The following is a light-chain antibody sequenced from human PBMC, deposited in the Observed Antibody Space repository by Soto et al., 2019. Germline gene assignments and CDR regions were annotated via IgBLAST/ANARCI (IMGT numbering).Light chain of an antibody. CDR1: QSVLYSSNNKNY. J-gene: IGKJ3*01. CDR3: QQYYSTPPT. CDR2: WAS. V-gene: IGKV4-1*01. Sequence: DIVMTQSPDSLAASLGERATINCKSSQSVLYSSNNKNYLAWYQQKPGQPPKLLIYWASTRDSGVPDRFSGSGSGTDFTLTISSLQAEDVAVYYCQQYYSTPPTFGPGTKVDIK.